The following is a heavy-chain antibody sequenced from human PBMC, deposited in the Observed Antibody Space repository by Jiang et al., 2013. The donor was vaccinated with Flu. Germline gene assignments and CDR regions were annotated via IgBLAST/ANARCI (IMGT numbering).Heavy chain of an antibody. V-gene: IGHV3-11*05. J-gene: IGHJ4*02. Sequence: QLVESGGGLVKPGGSLRLTCAASGFTFSDYYMSWIRQAPGKGLECVSYISISSGFTNYADSVKGRFTISRDSAKNSLYLQMNSLRAEDSAVYYCARDLGSGYLLDYWGRGTLVTVSS. CDR1: GFTFSDYY. CDR2: ISISSGFT. D-gene: IGHD5-12*01. CDR3: ARDLGSGYLLDY.